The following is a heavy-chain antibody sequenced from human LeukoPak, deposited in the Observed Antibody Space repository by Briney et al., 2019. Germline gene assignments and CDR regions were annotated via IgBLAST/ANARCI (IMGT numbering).Heavy chain of an antibody. CDR2: IYHNGNT. J-gene: IGHJ4*02. Sequence: SETLSLTCSVSGDSISSGIFYWSWIRQPPGKGLEWIGYIYHNGNTYYNPSLKSRVTISVDTSQNEFSLKVNSVTAADTGVYYCARVYGSCSGGGCYFFDYWGRGTLVTVSS. D-gene: IGHD2-15*01. CDR3: ARVYGSCSGGGCYFFDY. V-gene: IGHV4-30-2*01. CDR1: GDSISSGIFY.